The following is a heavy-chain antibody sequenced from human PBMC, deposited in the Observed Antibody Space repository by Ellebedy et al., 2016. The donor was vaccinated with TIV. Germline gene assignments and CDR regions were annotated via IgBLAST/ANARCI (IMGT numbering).Heavy chain of an antibody. Sequence: SETLSLXCNVSGGYLRTYYWSWIRQSPGKGLEWIGYIYYSGSTGYNPSLKSRVTISVDTSKNQFSLKLGSVTAVDTAVYYCASSPYGDYGIGYWGQGTLVTVSS. J-gene: IGHJ4*02. CDR3: ASSPYGDYGIGY. CDR2: IYYSGST. CDR1: GGYLRTYY. V-gene: IGHV4-59*01. D-gene: IGHD4-17*01.